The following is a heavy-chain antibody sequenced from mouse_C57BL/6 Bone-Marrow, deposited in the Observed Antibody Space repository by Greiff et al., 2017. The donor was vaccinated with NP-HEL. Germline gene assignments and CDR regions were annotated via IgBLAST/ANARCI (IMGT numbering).Heavy chain of an antibody. CDR3: TRSITTVVRGFDY. CDR2: IRNKANNHAT. Sequence: EVQWVESGGGLVQPGGSMKLSCAASGFTFSDAWMDWVRQSPEKGLEWVAEIRNKANNHATYYAESVKGRFTISRDDSKSSVYLQMNSLRAEDTGIYYCTRSITTVVRGFDYWGQGTTLTVSS. D-gene: IGHD1-1*01. V-gene: IGHV6-6*01. CDR1: GFTFSDAW. J-gene: IGHJ2*01.